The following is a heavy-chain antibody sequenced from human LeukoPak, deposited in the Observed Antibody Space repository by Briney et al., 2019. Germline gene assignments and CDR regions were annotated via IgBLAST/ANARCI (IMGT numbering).Heavy chain of an antibody. CDR2: ISYDGSNK. V-gene: IGHV3-30*18. CDR1: GFTFSSYG. Sequence: GGSLRLSCAASGFTFSSYGMHWVRQAPGKGLEWVSVISYDGSNKYYADSVKGRFTISRDNSKNTLYLQMNSLRAEDTAVYYCAKVGTRGFLLRSSWSRGYFDYWGQRTLVTVSS. CDR3: AKVGTRGFLLRSSWSRGYFDY. J-gene: IGHJ4*02. D-gene: IGHD6-13*01.